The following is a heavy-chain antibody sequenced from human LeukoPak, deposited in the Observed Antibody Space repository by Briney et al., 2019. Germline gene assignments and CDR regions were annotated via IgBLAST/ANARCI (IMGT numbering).Heavy chain of an antibody. J-gene: IGHJ5*02. V-gene: IGHV3-48*01. CDR1: GLSSSSYN. CDR2: ITANNTTK. D-gene: IGHD6-13*01. CDR3: AAASAFSSSWRS. Sequence: PGGSLRLSCTASGLSSSSYNMNWVRQAPGKGPEWVAYITANNTTKYYADSVKGRFTISRDNAKKSLFLQMNSLRAEDTAVYYCAAASAFSSSWRSWGQGTVVTVSS.